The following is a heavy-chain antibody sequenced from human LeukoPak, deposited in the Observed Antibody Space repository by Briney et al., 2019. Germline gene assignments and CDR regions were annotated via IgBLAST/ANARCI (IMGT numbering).Heavy chain of an antibody. J-gene: IGHJ4*02. CDR2: IIPIFGTA. Sequence: SVKVSCKASGGTFSSYAISWVRQAPGQGLEWIGRIIPIFGTANYAQKFQGRVTITTDESTSTAYMELSSLRSEDTAVYYCARNQRYYDSSGSFTQGYYFDYWGQGTLVTVSS. CDR3: ARNQRYYDSSGSFTQGYYFDY. CDR1: GGTFSSYA. V-gene: IGHV1-69*05. D-gene: IGHD3-22*01.